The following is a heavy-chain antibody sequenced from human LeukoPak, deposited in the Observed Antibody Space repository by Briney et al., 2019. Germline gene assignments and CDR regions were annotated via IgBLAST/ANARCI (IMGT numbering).Heavy chain of an antibody. CDR2: IYSGGST. J-gene: IGHJ4*02. CDR3: ARGLGYCTSTTCLLPFDY. V-gene: IGHV3-53*01. D-gene: IGHD2-2*01. CDR1: GFTVSTYY. Sequence: PGGSLRLSCAAPGFTVSTYYMTCVRQAPGKGLECVSVIYSGGSTYYADSVKGRFTVSRDNSKNTLYLQMNSLRAEDTAMYYCARGLGYCTSTTCLLPFDYWGQGTLVTVSS.